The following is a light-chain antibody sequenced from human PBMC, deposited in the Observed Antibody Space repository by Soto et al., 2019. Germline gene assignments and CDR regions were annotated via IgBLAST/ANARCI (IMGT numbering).Light chain of an antibody. J-gene: IGLJ1*01. CDR2: ENN. CDR3: GTWDSSLSVYV. Sequence: QSVLTQPPSVSAAPGERVTISCSGSSSNIGNNYVSWYQQLPGTAPKLLIYENNKRPSGIPDRLSGSKSGTSATLGITGLQTGDEADYYCGTWDSSLSVYVFGTGTKVTVL. CDR1: SSNIGNNY. V-gene: IGLV1-51*02.